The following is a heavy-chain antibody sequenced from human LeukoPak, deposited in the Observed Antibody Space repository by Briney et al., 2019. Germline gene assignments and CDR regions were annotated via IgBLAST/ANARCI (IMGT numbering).Heavy chain of an antibody. CDR2: ISAYNGNT. J-gene: IGHJ4*02. V-gene: IGHV1-18*01. CDR1: GYTFTGHY. D-gene: IGHD3-10*01. CDR3: AVVGLGEGY. Sequence: GASVKVSCRASGYTFTGHYMHWVRQAPGQGLEWMGWISAYNGNTNYAQKLQGRVTMTTDTSTSTAYMELRSLRSDDTAVYYCAVVGLGEGYWGQGTLVTVSS.